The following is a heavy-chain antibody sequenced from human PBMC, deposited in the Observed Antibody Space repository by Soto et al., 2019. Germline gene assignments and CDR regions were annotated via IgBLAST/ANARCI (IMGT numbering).Heavy chain of an antibody. Sequence: EVQLLESGGGLVQPGGSLRLSCAASGFTFSSYAMSWVRQAPGKGLEWVSAISGSGGSTYYADSVKGRFTISRDNSKNTLYLQMNSLRAEDTAVYYCATAGVVVVPAAMSFDYWGQGTLVTVSS. V-gene: IGHV3-23*01. CDR2: ISGSGGST. J-gene: IGHJ4*02. D-gene: IGHD2-2*01. CDR3: ATAGVVVVPAAMSFDY. CDR1: GFTFSSYA.